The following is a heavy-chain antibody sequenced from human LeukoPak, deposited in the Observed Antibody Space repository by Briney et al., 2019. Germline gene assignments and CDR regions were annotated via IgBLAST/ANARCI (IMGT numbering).Heavy chain of an antibody. D-gene: IGHD2-2*01. CDR3: AKDIRPKAAAMYYFDY. J-gene: IGHJ4*02. Sequence: GRSLRLSCAASGFTFDDYAMHWVRQAPGKGLEWVSGISGSIGYADSVKGRFTISRDNAKNSLYLQMNSLRAEDTALYYCAKDIRPKAAAMYYFDYWGQGTLVTVSS. V-gene: IGHV3-9*01. CDR1: GFTFDDYA. CDR2: ISGSI.